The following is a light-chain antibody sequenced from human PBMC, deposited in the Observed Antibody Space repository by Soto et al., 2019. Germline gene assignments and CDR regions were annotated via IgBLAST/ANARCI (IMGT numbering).Light chain of an antibody. V-gene: IGLV2-14*01. CDR2: EVT. CDR1: SSDIGAYNY. J-gene: IGLJ1*01. CDR3: NSYTTLSNRV. Sequence: QSALTQPASVSGSPGQSITISCTGTSSDIGAYNYVSWYQQHPGKAPNLLIYEVTNRPSGVSDRFSGSKSGNTASLTISGLQAEDEANYYCNSYTTLSNRVFGTGTKV.